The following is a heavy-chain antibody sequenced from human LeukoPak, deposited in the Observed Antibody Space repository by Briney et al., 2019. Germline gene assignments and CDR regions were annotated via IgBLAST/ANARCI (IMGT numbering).Heavy chain of an antibody. J-gene: IGHJ4*02. Sequence: SETLSLTCTVSGGSINNSSSDYWAWIRQPPGKGLEWIGYIYYSGSTNYNPSLKSRVTISVDTSKNQFSLKLSSVTAADTAVYYCARGSRIGFGESKLDYWGQGTLVTVSS. CDR2: IYYSGST. CDR1: GGSINNSSSDY. CDR3: ARGSRIGFGESKLDY. V-gene: IGHV4-61*05. D-gene: IGHD3-10*01.